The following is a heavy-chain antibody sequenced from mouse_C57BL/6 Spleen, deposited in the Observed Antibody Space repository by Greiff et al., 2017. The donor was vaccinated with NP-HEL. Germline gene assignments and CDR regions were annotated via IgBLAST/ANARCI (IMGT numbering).Heavy chain of an antibody. CDR1: GFTFSSYA. CDR2: ISDGGSYT. V-gene: IGHV5-4*03. CDR3: ARGSRHWYFDV. Sequence: EVMLVESGGGLVKPGGSLKLSCAASGFTFSSYAMSWVRQTPEKRLEWVATISDGGSYTYYPDNVKGRFTISRDNAKNNLYLQMSHLKSEDTAMYYCARGSRHWYFDVWGTGTTVTVSS. D-gene: IGHD1-1*01. J-gene: IGHJ1*03.